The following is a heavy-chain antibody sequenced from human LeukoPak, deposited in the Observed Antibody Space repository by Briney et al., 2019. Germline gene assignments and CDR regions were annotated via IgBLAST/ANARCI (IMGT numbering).Heavy chain of an antibody. CDR3: ARERVPAAPCYYGMDV. V-gene: IGHV4-31*03. J-gene: IGHJ6*04. D-gene: IGHD2-2*01. Sequence: PSETLSLTCTVSGGSISSGGYYWSWIRQHPGKGLEWIGYIYYSGSTYYNPSLKSRVTISVDTSKNQFSLKLSSVTAADTAVYYCARERVPAAPCYYGMDVWGKGTTVTVSS. CDR1: GGSISSGGYY. CDR2: IYYSGST.